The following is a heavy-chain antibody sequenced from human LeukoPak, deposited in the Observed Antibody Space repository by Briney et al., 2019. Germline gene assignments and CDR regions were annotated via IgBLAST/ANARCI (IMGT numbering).Heavy chain of an antibody. J-gene: IGHJ6*03. CDR2: INHSGTT. V-gene: IGHV4-34*01. D-gene: IGHD3-16*01. Sequence: SETLSLTCAVYGGSFSGYYWSWIRQPPGKGLEWIGEINHSGTTNYNPSLKSRVTISADTSKNQFSLKLSSVTAADTDVYYCARGGPNSGVMTRKYYYYMDVWGKGTTVTISS. CDR1: GGSFSGYY. CDR3: ARGGPNSGVMTRKYYYYMDV.